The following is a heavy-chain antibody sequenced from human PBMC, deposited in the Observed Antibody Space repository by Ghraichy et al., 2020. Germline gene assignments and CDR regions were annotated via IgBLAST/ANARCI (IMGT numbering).Heavy chain of an antibody. CDR2: ISSSSSYI. J-gene: IGHJ4*02. CDR1: GFTFSSYS. CDR3: ARLYTDYGGNSGFDY. D-gene: IGHD4-23*01. V-gene: IGHV3-21*01. Sequence: ETLSLTCAASGFTFSSYSMNWVRQAPGKGLEWVSSISSSSSYIYYADSVKGRFTISRDNAKNSLYLQMNSLRAEDTAVYYCARLYTDYGGNSGFDYWGQGTLVTVSS.